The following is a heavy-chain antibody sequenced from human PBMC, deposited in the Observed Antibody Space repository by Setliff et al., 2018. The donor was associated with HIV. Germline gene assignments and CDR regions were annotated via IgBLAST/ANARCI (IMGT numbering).Heavy chain of an antibody. J-gene: IGHJ4*02. CDR3: ARDRYSGSFTDY. V-gene: IGHV3-21*01. CDR1: GFTFSSYA. CDR2: ISSSSSYT. D-gene: IGHD1-26*01. Sequence: GGSLRLSCAASGFTFSSYAMSWVRQAPGKGLEWVSYISSSSSYTHYADSVKGRFTISRDNVKNSLYLQMNSLRAEDTAVYYCARDRYSGSFTDYWGQGTLVTVSS.